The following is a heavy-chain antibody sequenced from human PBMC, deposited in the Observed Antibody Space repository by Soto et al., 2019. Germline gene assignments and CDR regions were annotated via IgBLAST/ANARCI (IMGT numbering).Heavy chain of an antibody. CDR3: ARDSPVSGTLFDY. Sequence: QAQLVPSGAEVKKPGASVRVSCKASGYSFTGNYLHWVRQAPGQGLEWMGWINPNSGGTRYVEKFEGRVTMTRETSISTAYMELSRLKSGDTAVYYCARDSPVSGTLFDYWGQGTLVTVSS. CDR2: INPNSGGT. J-gene: IGHJ4*02. CDR1: GYSFTGNY. D-gene: IGHD6-13*01. V-gene: IGHV1-2*02.